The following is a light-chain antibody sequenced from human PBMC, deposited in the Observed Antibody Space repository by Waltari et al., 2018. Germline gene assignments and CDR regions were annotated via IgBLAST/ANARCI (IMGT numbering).Light chain of an antibody. V-gene: IGLV4-69*01. CDR1: SGHSRHV. Sequence: QLVLTQSPSASASLGASVKLPCTLSSGHSRHVIAWHQQQPEKGPRYLMKVNSDGSHSKGDEIPDRFSGSSSGAERYLTISSLQSEDEADYYCQTGGHGTWVFGGGTKLTVL. CDR2: VNSDGSH. CDR3: QTGGHGTWV. J-gene: IGLJ3*02.